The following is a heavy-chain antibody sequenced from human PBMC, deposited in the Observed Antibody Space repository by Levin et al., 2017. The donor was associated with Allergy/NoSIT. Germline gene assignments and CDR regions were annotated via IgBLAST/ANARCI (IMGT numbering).Heavy chain of an antibody. J-gene: IGHJ3*02. CDR2: IIPIFGTA. D-gene: IGHD2-2*01. Sequence: SVKVSCKASGGTFSSYAISWVRQAPGQGLEWMGGIIPIFGTANYAQKFQGRVTITADKSTSTAYMELSSLRSEDTAVYYCARDRSSTSIDAFDIWGQGTMVTVSS. V-gene: IGHV1-69*06. CDR3: ARDRSSTSIDAFDI. CDR1: GGTFSSYA.